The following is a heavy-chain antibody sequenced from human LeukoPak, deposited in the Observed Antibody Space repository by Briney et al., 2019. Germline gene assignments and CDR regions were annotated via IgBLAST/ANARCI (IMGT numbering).Heavy chain of an antibody. J-gene: IGHJ6*02. CDR2: IYPGDSDT. CDR1: GYSFTSYW. CDR3: ARSGWGYDSSGPFYNYYDMDV. D-gene: IGHD3-22*01. V-gene: IGHV5-51*01. Sequence: GESLKISCKGSGYSFTSYWIGWVRQMPGKGLEWMGIIYPGDSDTRYSPSFQGQVTISADKSISTAYLQWSSLKASDTAVYYCARSGWGYDSSGPFYNYYDMDVWGQGTTVTVAS.